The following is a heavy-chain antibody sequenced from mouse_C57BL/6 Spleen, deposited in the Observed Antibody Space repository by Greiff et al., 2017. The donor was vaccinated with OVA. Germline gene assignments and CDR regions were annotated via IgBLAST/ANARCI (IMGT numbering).Heavy chain of an antibody. CDR1: GYTFTSYG. Sequence: QVQLQQSGAELARPGASVKLSCKASGYTFTSYGISWVKQRTGQGLGWIGEIYPRSGNTYYNEKFKGKATLTADKSSSTAYMELRSLTSEDSAVYFCARSEFITTVVASDYWGQGTTLTVSS. CDR3: ARSEFITTVVASDY. V-gene: IGHV1-81*01. D-gene: IGHD1-1*01. CDR2: IYPRSGNT. J-gene: IGHJ2*01.